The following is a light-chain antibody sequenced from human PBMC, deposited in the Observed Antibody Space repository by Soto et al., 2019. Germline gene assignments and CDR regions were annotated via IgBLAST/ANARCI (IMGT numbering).Light chain of an antibody. CDR3: SSYTRNTALV. J-gene: IGLJ1*01. V-gene: IGLV2-14*01. CDR2: EVT. Sequence: QSVLTQPASVSGSPGQSITISCTGTSIDIGPYDYVSWYQQHPGKAPKLMIYEVTNRPSGVSHRFSGSKSGGTASLTISGLQAEDEADYYCSSYTRNTALVFGPGTKVTVL. CDR1: SIDIGPYDY.